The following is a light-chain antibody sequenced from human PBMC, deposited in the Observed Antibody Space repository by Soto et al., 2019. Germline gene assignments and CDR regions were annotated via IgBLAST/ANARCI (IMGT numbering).Light chain of an antibody. CDR2: KIS. V-gene: IGKV2-24*01. CDR1: QSLVSSDGNTY. CDR3: MQRSQSPYT. Sequence: DIVLTQTPLSSPVTLRQPASISCRSSQSLVSSDGNTYLTWLHHRPGQPPRLLIYKISQRHSGVPDRFSGSGAGTYFTLKISRVEAEDVGIYYCMQRSQSPYTFGHGTKLEIK. J-gene: IGKJ2*01.